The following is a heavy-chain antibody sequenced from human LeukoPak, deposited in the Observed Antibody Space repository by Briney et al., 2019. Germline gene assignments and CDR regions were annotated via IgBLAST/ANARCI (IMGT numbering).Heavy chain of an antibody. Sequence: RSGGSLRLSCVGSGFTFRSHAMSWVRQAPEKGLEFVSGIYENGGTTYYADSVKGRFSISRDKSKNTLYLQMDSLRGEDTAVYYCAKDFRIGYSAHFDYWGQGALVTVSS. CDR1: GFTFRSHA. D-gene: IGHD2-21*01. CDR3: AKDFRIGYSAHFDY. CDR2: IYENGGTT. J-gene: IGHJ4*02. V-gene: IGHV3-23*01.